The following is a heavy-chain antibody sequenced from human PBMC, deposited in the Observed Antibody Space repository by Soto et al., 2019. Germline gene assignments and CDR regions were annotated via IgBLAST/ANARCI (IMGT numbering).Heavy chain of an antibody. Sequence: QVQLQESGPGLVKPSQTLSLTCTVSGGSISSGDYYWSWIRQPPGKGLEWIGYIYYRGSTYNNPSLKSRVTISVDTSKNQFSLRLSSVTAADTAVYYCARVSDYYDSSGYGPPDYWGQGSLVTVSS. V-gene: IGHV4-30-4*01. CDR2: IYYRGST. CDR1: GGSISSGDYY. D-gene: IGHD3-22*01. CDR3: ARVSDYYDSSGYGPPDY. J-gene: IGHJ4*02.